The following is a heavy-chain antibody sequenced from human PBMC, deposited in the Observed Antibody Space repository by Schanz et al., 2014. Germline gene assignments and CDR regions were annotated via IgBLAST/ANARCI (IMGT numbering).Heavy chain of an antibody. V-gene: IGHV3-11*05. D-gene: IGHD6-19*01. Sequence: QVQLVESGGGLVKPGGSLRLSCAASGFAFSSYGMNWIRQAPGKGLEWLSYISDSGTYTNYADSVKGRFTISRDNAKSSLYLQMNSLRVEDTAVYYCAASSGWHPSTDYWGQGTLVTVSS. CDR1: GFAFSSYG. CDR2: ISDSGTYT. J-gene: IGHJ4*02. CDR3: AASSGWHPSTDY.